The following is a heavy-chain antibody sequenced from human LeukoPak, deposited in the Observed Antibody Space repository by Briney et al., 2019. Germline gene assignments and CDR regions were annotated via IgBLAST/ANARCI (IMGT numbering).Heavy chain of an antibody. Sequence: GGSLRLSCEASGFTFSSYGMHWVRQAPGKGLEWVAVISYDGSNKYYADSVKGRFTISRDNSKNTLYLQMNSLRAEDTAVYYCAKDPALMVYAIGGHGFDYWGQGTLVTVSS. J-gene: IGHJ4*02. CDR2: ISYDGSNK. CDR1: GFTFSSYG. V-gene: IGHV3-30*18. D-gene: IGHD2-8*01. CDR3: AKDPALMVYAIGGHGFDY.